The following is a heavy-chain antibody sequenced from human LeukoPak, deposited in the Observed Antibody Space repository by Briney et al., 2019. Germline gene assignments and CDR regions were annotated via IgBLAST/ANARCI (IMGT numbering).Heavy chain of an antibody. J-gene: IGHJ6*02. D-gene: IGHD3-16*01. CDR2: IKHDGSEK. CDR1: GFTFSSYW. V-gene: IGHV3-7*01. CDR3: AGFRWGYGLDV. Sequence: GGSLRLSCAASGFTFSSYWMSWVRQAPGKGLESVANIKHDGSEKNYVDSVKGRFTMSRDNAKNSLYLQMNSLTAEDTAVYYCAGFRWGYGLDVWGQGTTVTVSS.